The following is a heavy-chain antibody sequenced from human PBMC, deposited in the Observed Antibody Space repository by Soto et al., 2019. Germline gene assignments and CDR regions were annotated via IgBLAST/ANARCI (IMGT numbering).Heavy chain of an antibody. CDR2: INPNSGGT. D-gene: IGHD3-22*01. J-gene: IGHJ3*02. V-gene: IGHV1-2*04. CDR1: GYTFTGYY. Sequence: ASVKVSCKASGYTFTGYYMHWVRQAPGQGLEWMGWINPNSGGTNYAQKFQGWVIMTRDTSISTAYMELSRLRSDDTAVYYCARLNYYYDSSGPRAFDIWGQGTMVTVSS. CDR3: ARLNYYYDSSGPRAFDI.